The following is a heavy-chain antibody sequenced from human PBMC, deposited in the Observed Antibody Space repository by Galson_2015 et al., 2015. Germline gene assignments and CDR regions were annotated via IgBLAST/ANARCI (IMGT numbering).Heavy chain of an antibody. CDR2: ISDDGSNK. Sequence: SLRLSCAASGFTFSSYAMHWVHQAPGKGLEWVLVISDDGSNKYYADPVKGRFTISRDNSKNTVYPKMNSLRAEDTAAYYCARGREISAAAVGLNDWGQGTLVTVSS. V-gene: IGHV3-30-3*01. CDR3: ARGREISAAAVGLND. CDR1: GFTFSSYA. J-gene: IGHJ4*02. D-gene: IGHD6-13*01.